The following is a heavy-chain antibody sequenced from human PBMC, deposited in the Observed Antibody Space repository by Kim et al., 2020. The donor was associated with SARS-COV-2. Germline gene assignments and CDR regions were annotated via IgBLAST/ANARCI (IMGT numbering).Heavy chain of an antibody. D-gene: IGHD1-26*01. CDR1: GYTFTDYA. V-gene: IGHV1-3*01. J-gene: IGHJ4*02. Sequence: ASVKVSCKASGYTFTDYALHWVRQAPGQGLEWMGWINARNGYTQPSQRFLGRVTITRDTSASTVYLDLTSLRSEDTALYYCARGSIVGASTKLAILGFWGQGTLVTVSS. CDR3: ARGSIVGASTKLAILGF. CDR2: INARNGYT.